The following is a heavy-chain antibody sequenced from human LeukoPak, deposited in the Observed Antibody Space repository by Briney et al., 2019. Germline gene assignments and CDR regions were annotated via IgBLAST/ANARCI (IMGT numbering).Heavy chain of an antibody. CDR3: VRDRVGPDY. J-gene: IGHJ4*02. D-gene: IGHD1-26*01. V-gene: IGHV3-74*03. Sequence: PGGSLRLSCAAPGFTFSSAWMHWVRQAPGTGLVWVSRITDDATTTYADSVKGRFTISRDNAKNNLYLQMNSLRAEDTTVYYCVRDRVGPDYWGQGTLVTVSS. CDR2: ITDDATT. CDR1: GFTFSSAW.